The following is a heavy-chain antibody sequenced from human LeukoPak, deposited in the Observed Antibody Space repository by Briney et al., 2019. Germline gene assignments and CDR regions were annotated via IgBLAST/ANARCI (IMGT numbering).Heavy chain of an antibody. CDR3: ARGVSYYDFWSGYYVHWFDP. V-gene: IGHV4-34*01. D-gene: IGHD3-3*01. CDR2: INHSGST. J-gene: IGHJ5*02. Sequence: PSETLSLTCAVYGGSFSGYYWSWIRQPPGKGLEWIGEINHSGSTNYNPSLKSRVTISVDTSKNQFSLKLSSVTAADTAVYYCARGVSYYDFWSGYYVHWFDPWGQGTLVTVSS. CDR1: GGSFSGYY.